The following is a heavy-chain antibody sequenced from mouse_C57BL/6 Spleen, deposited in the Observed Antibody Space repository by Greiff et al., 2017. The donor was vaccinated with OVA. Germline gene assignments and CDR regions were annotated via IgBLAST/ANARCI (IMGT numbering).Heavy chain of an antibody. CDR2: IYPGDGDT. V-gene: IGHV1-82*01. D-gene: IGHD2-5*01. J-gene: IGHJ2*01. CDR1: GYAFSSSW. CDR3: ARPAYYSNYEGFDY. Sequence: QVQLKQSGPELVKPGASVKISCKASGYAFSSSWMNWVKQRPGKGLEWIGRIYPGDGDTNYNGKFKGKATLTADKSSSTAYMQLSSLTSEDSAVYFCARPAYYSNYEGFDYWGQGTTLTVSS.